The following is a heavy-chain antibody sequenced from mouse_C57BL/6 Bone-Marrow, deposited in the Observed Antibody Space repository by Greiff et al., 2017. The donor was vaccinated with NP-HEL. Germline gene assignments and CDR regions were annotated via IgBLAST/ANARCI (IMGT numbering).Heavy chain of an antibody. CDR1: GYTFTSYW. J-gene: IGHJ1*03. CDR3: TSYGSSPYWYFDV. Sequence: VQLQQSGTVLARPGASVKMSCKTSGYTFTSYWMHWVKQRPGQGLEWIGAIYPGNSDTSYNQKFKGKAKLTAVTSASTAYMELSSLTKEDSAVYYSTSYGSSPYWYFDVWGTETTVTVSS. V-gene: IGHV1-5*01. D-gene: IGHD1-1*01. CDR2: IYPGNSDT.